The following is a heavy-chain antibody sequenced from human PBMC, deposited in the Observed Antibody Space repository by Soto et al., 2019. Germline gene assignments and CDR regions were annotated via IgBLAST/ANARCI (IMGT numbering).Heavy chain of an antibody. CDR2: INPNSGGT. CDR3: ARLGYSYGGGFFDY. V-gene: IGHV1-2*02. J-gene: IGHJ4*02. D-gene: IGHD5-18*01. Sequence: ASVKVSCKASGYTFTGYYMHWVRQAPGQGLEWMGWINPNSGGTNYAQKFQGRFTISRDNSKNTLYLQMNSLRAEDTAVYYCARLGYSYGGGFFDYWGQGTLVTVSS. CDR1: GYTFTGYY.